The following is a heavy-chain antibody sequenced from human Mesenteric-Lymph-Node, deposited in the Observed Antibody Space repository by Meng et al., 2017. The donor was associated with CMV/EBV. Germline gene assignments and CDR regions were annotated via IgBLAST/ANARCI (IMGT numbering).Heavy chain of an antibody. V-gene: IGHV3-7*01. Sequence: GESLKISCAASGFTFDDYDMSWVRQAPGKGLEWVANIKQDGSEKYYVDSVKGRFTISRDNAKNSLYLQMNSLRAEDTAVYYCARDQYCSSTSCSYYYYYGMDVWGQGTTVTVSS. J-gene: IGHJ6*02. D-gene: IGHD2-2*01. CDR1: GFTFDDYD. CDR2: IKQDGSEK. CDR3: ARDQYCSSTSCSYYYYYGMDV.